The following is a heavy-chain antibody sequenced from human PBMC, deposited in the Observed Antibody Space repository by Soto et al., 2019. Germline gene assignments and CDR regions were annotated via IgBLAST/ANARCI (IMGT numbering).Heavy chain of an antibody. V-gene: IGHV1-18*01. D-gene: IGHD3-3*01. Sequence: QVQVVQSGDEVKETGASVRVSCKTSGYSFTAYGISWVRQAPGQGLEWRGWISCYNGKTKYAQKVQGRVPMTTDTSTSTAYMEVRSLRSDDTAIYYCARDAPPPELRFLEWHNYDYNGMDVWGQGTTVTVSS. CDR2: ISCYNGKT. CDR3: ARDAPPPELRFLEWHNYDYNGMDV. J-gene: IGHJ6*02. CDR1: GYSFTAYG.